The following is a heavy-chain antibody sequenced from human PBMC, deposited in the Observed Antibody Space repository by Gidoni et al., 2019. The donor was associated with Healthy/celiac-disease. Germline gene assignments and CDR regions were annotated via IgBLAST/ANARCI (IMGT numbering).Heavy chain of an antibody. CDR2: IIPNCGTA. CDR1: GGTFSSYA. J-gene: IGHJ4*02. D-gene: IGHD3-9*01. CDR3: ASGLAAQETYYDILTGYYMAQSFDY. V-gene: IGHV1-69*01. Sequence: QVQLVQSGAEVKKPGSSVKVSCTASGGTFSSYAISWMRQAPGQGLEWMGGIIPNCGTANYAQKFKGRVTITANESTSTAYMELSSLRSEDTAVYYCASGLAAQETYYDILTGYYMAQSFDYWGQGTLVTVSS.